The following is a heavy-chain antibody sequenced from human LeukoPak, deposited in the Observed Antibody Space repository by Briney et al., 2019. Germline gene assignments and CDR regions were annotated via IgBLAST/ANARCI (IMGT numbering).Heavy chain of an antibody. V-gene: IGHV3-23*01. D-gene: IGHD6-19*01. J-gene: IGHJ3*02. CDR3: AKHGYNSGVYDAFDI. CDR2: IRDSGDNT. Sequence: GGSLRLSCAASGFTFSIYAMSWVRQAPGKGLEWVSVIRDSGDNTYYADAVKGRFTISRDNSKKTLHLQMNSLRAEDTAAYYCAKHGYNSGVYDAFDIWGQGTRVTVSS. CDR1: GFTFSIYA.